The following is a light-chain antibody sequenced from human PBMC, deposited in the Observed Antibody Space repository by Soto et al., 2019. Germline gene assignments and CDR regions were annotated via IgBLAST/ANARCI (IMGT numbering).Light chain of an antibody. CDR3: QQSYYTPLT. CDR2: AAS. J-gene: IGKJ4*01. CDR1: QPISSY. Sequence: QMPQSPSSLSASVGDSVTITCRSTQPISSYLNWYQQRPGTAPKLLIYAASTLQTGVPSRFSGDRSGSAYTLTISSLQPEDSATYVCQQSYYTPLTFGGGTKVEVK. V-gene: IGKV1-39*01.